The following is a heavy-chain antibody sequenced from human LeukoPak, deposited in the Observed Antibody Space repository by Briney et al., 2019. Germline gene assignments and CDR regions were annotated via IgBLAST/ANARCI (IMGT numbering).Heavy chain of an antibody. CDR3: AGYSYVNYYFDS. CDR1: GGSISNYY. D-gene: IGHD5-18*01. V-gene: IGHV4-59*08. Sequence: PSETLSLTCTVSGGSISNYYWSWIRQPPGKGLEWIGYIYYIGSTNYNPSLKSRVTISVDTSKNQFSLNLSSVTAADTAVYYCAGYSYVNYYFDSWGQGTLVTVSS. CDR2: IYYIGST. J-gene: IGHJ4*02.